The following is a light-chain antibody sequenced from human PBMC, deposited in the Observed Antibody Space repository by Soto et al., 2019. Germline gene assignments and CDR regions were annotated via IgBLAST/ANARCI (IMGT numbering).Light chain of an antibody. CDR1: SSDVGDYNS. V-gene: IGLV2-11*01. J-gene: IGLJ1*01. CDR2: DVS. Sequence: QSALAQPRSVSGSPGQSVTVSCIGTSSDVGDYNSVSWYQQHPGKAPKLMIYDVSKRPSGVPDRFSGSKSGNTAPLTIPGLQAEDEADYYCCSYVGGYSYVFGIGTKVTVL. CDR3: CSYVGGYSYV.